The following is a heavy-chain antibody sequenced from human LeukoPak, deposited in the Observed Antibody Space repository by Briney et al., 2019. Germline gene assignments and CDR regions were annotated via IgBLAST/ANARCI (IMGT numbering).Heavy chain of an antibody. Sequence: GGSLRLSCAASGFAFNTYWIHWVRQIPGKGLVWVSRINGDGSSTAYADSVKGRFTISRDNAKNTLYLQMNSLRAEDTAVYYCAREKGSGNYDSWGQGTLVTVSS. D-gene: IGHD4-11*01. J-gene: IGHJ5*01. V-gene: IGHV3-74*03. CDR2: INGDGSST. CDR1: GFAFNTYW. CDR3: AREKGSGNYDS.